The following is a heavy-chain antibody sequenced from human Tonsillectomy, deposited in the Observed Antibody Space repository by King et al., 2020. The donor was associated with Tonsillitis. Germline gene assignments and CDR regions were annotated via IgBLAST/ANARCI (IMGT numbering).Heavy chain of an antibody. CDR1: GGSIIYYY. Sequence: QLQESGPGLVKPSETLSLTCTVSGGSIIYYYWSWFRQPPGKGLEWIGYINNSGSSGSTKSNPSLRSLVIMSVDPAKNQFALNLRSVIAADVAGHSLRDRFLRARGTARNQFSMNLSSVSAADTAVYYWARDCGGACYSYWYFDLWGRGTLVTVSS. D-gene: IGHD2-21*02. J-gene: IGHJ2*01. CDR3: RDRFLRARGTARNQFSMNLSSVSAADTAVYYWARDCGGACYSYWYFDL. CDR2: INNSGSSGST. V-gene: IGHV4-59*01.